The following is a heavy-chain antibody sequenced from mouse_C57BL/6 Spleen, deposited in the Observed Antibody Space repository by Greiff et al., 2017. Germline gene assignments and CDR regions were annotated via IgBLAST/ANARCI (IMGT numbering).Heavy chain of an antibody. CDR3: APMDSYYYFCS. Sequence: EVQLQQSGPELVKPGASVTISCKASGYTFTDYYMNWVKQSHGKSLEWIGDINPNNGGTSYNQKFKGKATLTVDQSASTAYMELRSLTSEDSAVYYCAPMDSYYYFCSGGPGATLAVSS. CDR2: INPNNGGT. J-gene: IGHJ2*01. CDR1: GYTFTDYY. D-gene: IGHD1-1*02. V-gene: IGHV1-26*01.